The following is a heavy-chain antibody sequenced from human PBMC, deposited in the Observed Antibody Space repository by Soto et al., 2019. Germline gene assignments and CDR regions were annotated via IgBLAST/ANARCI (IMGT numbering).Heavy chain of an antibody. Sequence: ASVKVSCKVSGYTLTELSLHWVRQAPGKGLEWMGGFDPEDGETIYAQKFQGRVTMTEDTSTDTAYMELSSLRSEDTAVYYCATVVSTIFGVVIKGLFDLWGQGTLVTVSS. CDR2: FDPEDGET. D-gene: IGHD3-3*01. CDR1: GYTLTELS. CDR3: ATVVSTIFGVVIKGLFDL. J-gene: IGHJ5*02. V-gene: IGHV1-24*01.